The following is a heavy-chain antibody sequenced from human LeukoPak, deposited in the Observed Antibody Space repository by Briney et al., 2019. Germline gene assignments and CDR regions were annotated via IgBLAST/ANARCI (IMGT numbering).Heavy chain of an antibody. CDR2: MSGSGDST. V-gene: IGHV3-23*01. CDR3: ATTGQCTNGVCLRYYYNYMDV. Sequence: PGGSLRLSCAASGFTFSSYAMSWVRQAPGKGLEWVSAMSGSGDSTYYADSVKGRFTISRDNSKNTLYLQMNSLRAEDTAVYYCATTGQCTNGVCLRYYYNYMDVWGKGTTVTVSS. J-gene: IGHJ6*03. D-gene: IGHD2-8*01. CDR1: GFTFSSYA.